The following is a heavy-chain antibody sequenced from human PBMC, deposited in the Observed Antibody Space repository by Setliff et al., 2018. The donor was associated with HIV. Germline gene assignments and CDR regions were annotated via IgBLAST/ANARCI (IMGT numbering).Heavy chain of an antibody. D-gene: IGHD2-15*01. V-gene: IGHV1-18*01. CDR3: ARGGRYCSGGSCYLY. J-gene: IGHJ4*02. CDR2: ISAYNGNT. Sequence: ASVNVSCKASGYSFINYGISWVRQAPGQGLEWMGWISAYNGNTNYAQKLQGRVTMTTDTSTSTAYMELSSLRSEDTAVYYCARGGRYCSGGSCYLYWGQGTLVTVSS. CDR1: GYSFINYG.